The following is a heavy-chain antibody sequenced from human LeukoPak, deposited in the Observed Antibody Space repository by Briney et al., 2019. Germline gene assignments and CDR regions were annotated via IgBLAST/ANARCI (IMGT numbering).Heavy chain of an antibody. V-gene: IGHV3-15*01. Sequence: GGSLRLSCAASGFTFSNAWMSWVRQTPGKGLEWVGRIKSKIDGGTTDYGAPVKGRFTISRDDSKNTLYLQMNSLKTEDTAVYYCTTDHSVAYYDILTGYYFRGDPWGQGTLVTVSS. CDR1: GFTFSNAW. CDR2: IKSKIDGGTT. J-gene: IGHJ5*02. D-gene: IGHD3-9*01. CDR3: TTDHSVAYYDILTGYYFRGDP.